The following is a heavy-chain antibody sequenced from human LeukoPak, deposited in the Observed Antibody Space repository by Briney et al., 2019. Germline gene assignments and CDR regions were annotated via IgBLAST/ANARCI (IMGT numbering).Heavy chain of an antibody. CDR2: IHASGST. V-gene: IGHV4-4*07. Sequence: SETLSLTCTVSGGSISSYYWSWIRQPAGKGLEWIGRIHASGSTDYNPSLESRVTMSVDTSKSQFPLRLSSVTAADTAVYYCAREGSMTARPFVSIDYWGQGTLVTVSS. D-gene: IGHD6-6*01. J-gene: IGHJ4*02. CDR1: GGSISSYY. CDR3: AREGSMTARPFVSIDY.